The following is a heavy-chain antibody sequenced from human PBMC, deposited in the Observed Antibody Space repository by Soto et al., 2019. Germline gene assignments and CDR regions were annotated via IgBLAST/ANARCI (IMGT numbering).Heavy chain of an antibody. V-gene: IGHV3-64*01. J-gene: IGHJ4*02. D-gene: IGHD1-26*01. CDR1: GFSFSSYG. CDR3: ARRGGSGSYPFDY. CDR2: ISSDGGGA. Sequence: VQLVESGGGLVQPGASLRLSCAASGFSFSSYGMHWVRQGPGKGLEYVSGISSDGGGAYYANSVKGRFSISRDNSKNTLYLQMGSLRPEDMAVYYCARRGGSGSYPFDYWGQGTLVTVSS.